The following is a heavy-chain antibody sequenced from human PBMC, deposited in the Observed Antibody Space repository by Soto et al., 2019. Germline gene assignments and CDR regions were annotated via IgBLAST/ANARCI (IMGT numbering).Heavy chain of an antibody. CDR1: GFTVSSNY. V-gene: IGHV3-66*01. J-gene: IGHJ4*02. Sequence: EVQLVESGGGLVQPGGSLRLSCAASGFTVSSNYMSWVRQAPGKGLEWVSVIYSGGSTYYADSVKGRFTISRDNSKNTLYLQMNSLRAEDTAVYYGARESVDIVATTSYFDYWGQGTLVTVSS. D-gene: IGHD5-12*01. CDR2: IYSGGST. CDR3: ARESVDIVATTSYFDY.